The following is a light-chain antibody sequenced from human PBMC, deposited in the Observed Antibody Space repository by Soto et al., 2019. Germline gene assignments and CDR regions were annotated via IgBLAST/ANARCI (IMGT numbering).Light chain of an antibody. V-gene: IGKV3-15*01. Sequence: EIVMTQSPATLSVSPGDRATLSCSASQSVSSNLAWYQQKPGQAPRFLIYGASTRATGIPARFSGSGSGTDFTLTISSLQSEDFAVYYCQQYNDWPPYTFGQGTNLEIK. CDR2: GAS. J-gene: IGKJ2*01. CDR3: QQYNDWPPYT. CDR1: QSVSSN.